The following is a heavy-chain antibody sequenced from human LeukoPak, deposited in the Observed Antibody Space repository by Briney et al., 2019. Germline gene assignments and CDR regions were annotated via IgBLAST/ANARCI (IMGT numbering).Heavy chain of an antibody. CDR3: VRSGRVLHTGFDY. J-gene: IGHJ4*02. D-gene: IGHD1-26*01. V-gene: IGHV4-39*07. CDR1: GGSIRSSDYY. Sequence: PSETLSLTCTVSGGSIRSSDYYWGFIRQPPGKGLEWIGSHSYSGGTYYSPSLRSRVIVSLDTHNNQFSLRLTSVTAADPAVYSCVRSGRVLHTGFDYWGQGALVTVSS. CDR2: HSYSGGT.